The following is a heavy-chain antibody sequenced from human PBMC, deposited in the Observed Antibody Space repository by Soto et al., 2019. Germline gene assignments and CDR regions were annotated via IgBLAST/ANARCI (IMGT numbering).Heavy chain of an antibody. J-gene: IGHJ4*02. V-gene: IGHV3-30*18. CDR1: GFTFRSYG. D-gene: IGHD6-6*01. CDR2: ISYDGSNK. CDR3: AKDKGGVGSSRDY. Sequence: QVQVVESGGGVVQPGRSLRLSCAASGFTFRSYGMHWVRQAPGKGLEWVAVISYDGSNKNYGASVKGRFIISRDNSKSTLSLQMNSLRAEDTAVYYCAKDKGGVGSSRDYWGQGTLVTVSS.